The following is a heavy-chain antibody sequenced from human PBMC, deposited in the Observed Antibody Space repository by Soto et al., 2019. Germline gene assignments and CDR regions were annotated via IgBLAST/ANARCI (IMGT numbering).Heavy chain of an antibody. Sequence: GGSLRLSCAASGFTFSSYAMSWVRQAPGKGLEWVSAISGSGGSTYYADSVKGRFTISRDNSKNTLYLQMNSLRAEDTAVYYCAKARYYDSSGYGDFDYWGQGTLVTVSS. CDR3: AKARYYDSSGYGDFDY. V-gene: IGHV3-23*01. CDR2: ISGSGGST. CDR1: GFTFSSYA. J-gene: IGHJ4*02. D-gene: IGHD3-22*01.